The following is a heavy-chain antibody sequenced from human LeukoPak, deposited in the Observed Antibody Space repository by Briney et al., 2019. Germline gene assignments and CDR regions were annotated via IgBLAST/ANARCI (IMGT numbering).Heavy chain of an antibody. Sequence: GGSLRLSCAASGFTFDVYAMHWVRQAPGKGLEWVSLISGDGGSTYYADSVKGRFTISRDNSKNSLYLQMNSLRTEDTALYYCAKGDDSGYAISGWVDYWGQGTLVTVSS. J-gene: IGHJ4*02. CDR2: ISGDGGST. V-gene: IGHV3-43*02. CDR1: GFTFDVYA. CDR3: AKGDDSGYAISGWVDY. D-gene: IGHD5-12*01.